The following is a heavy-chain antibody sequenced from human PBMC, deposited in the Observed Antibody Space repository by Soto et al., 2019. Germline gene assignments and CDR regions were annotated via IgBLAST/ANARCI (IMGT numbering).Heavy chain of an antibody. J-gene: IGHJ4*02. Sequence: SETLSLTCTVSGGSVSSGSYYWSWIRQPPGKGLEWIGYIYYSGSTNYNPSLKSRVTISVDTSKNQFSLKLSSVTAADTAVYYCASRGYFGYWGQGTLVTVSS. CDR2: IYYSGST. D-gene: IGHD5-12*01. V-gene: IGHV4-61*01. CDR1: GGSVSSGSYY. CDR3: ASRGYFGY.